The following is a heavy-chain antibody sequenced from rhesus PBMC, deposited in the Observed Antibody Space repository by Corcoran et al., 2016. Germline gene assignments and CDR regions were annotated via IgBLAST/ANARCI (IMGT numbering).Heavy chain of an antibody. V-gene: IGHV2-95*01. CDR3: ARGDRYGSTFDY. CDR1: GFSISTTGTG. D-gene: IGHD4-29*01. J-gene: IGHJ4*01. Sequence: QVTLKESGPALVKPTQTLTLTCTFSGFSISTTGTGVGWIRQPPGKALEWLASIYWNDSKYYSTTLKRRLTISKDTSKNQVVLTKTNMGPVDTATYYCARGDRYGSTFDYWGQGVLVTVSS. CDR2: IYWNDSK.